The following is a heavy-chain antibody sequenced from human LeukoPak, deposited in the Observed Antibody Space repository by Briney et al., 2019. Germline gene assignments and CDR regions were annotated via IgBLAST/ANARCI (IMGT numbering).Heavy chain of an antibody. D-gene: IGHD3/OR15-3a*01. Sequence: QTGGSLRLSCATYGFTFSNYGMASVRQTPGKGLDWDSAISASGDSTYYADSVKGRFTISRDSSKNTLYLQMNSLSADDTAVYYCAKESRDFAPDSWGQGTLVTVSS. CDR1: GFTFSNYG. V-gene: IGHV3-23*01. CDR2: ISASGDST. CDR3: AKESRDFAPDS. J-gene: IGHJ4*02.